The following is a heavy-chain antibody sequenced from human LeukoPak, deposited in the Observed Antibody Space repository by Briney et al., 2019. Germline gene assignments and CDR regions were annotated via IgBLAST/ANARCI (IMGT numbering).Heavy chain of an antibody. J-gene: IGHJ4*02. CDR3: ASAGGTTVTDPWDY. CDR1: GYTFTSYD. D-gene: IGHD4-17*01. Sequence: GASVKVSCKASGYTFTSYDINWVRQATGQGLEWMGWMNPNSGNTGYAQKFQGRVTMTRNTSISTAYMELSSLRSEDTAVYYCASAGGTTVTDPWDYWGQGTLVTVSS. CDR2: MNPNSGNT. V-gene: IGHV1-8*01.